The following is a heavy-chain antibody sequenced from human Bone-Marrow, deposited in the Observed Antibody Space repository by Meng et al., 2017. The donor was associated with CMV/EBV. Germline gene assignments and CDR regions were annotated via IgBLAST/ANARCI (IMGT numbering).Heavy chain of an antibody. CDR2: IRYDGSNK. CDR3: AKGHPYYYDSSGLDY. Sequence: GESLKISCAASGLTFSSYGMHWVRQAPGKGLEWVAFIRYDGSNKYYADSVKGRFTISRDNSKNTLYLQMNSLRAEDTAVYYCAKGHPYYYDSSGLDYWGQGTLVTVSS. CDR1: GLTFSSYG. J-gene: IGHJ4*02. V-gene: IGHV3-30*02. D-gene: IGHD3-22*01.